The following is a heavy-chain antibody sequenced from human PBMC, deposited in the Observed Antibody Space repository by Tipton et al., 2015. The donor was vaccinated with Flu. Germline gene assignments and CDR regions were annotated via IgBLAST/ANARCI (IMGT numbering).Heavy chain of an antibody. J-gene: IGHJ4*02. CDR2: IFPHDSDT. CDR3: VRLVFWTGYFYYDY. Sequence: QLVQSGAEVKKSGESLKISCQASGYRFTSDWIGWVRQMPGKGLEWMGVIFPHDSDTRYSPSFQGQVTISADKSINTAYLQWSSLQASDTAMYYCVRLVFWTGYFYYDYWGQGTLVTVS. V-gene: IGHV5-51*01. CDR1: GYRFTSDW. D-gene: IGHD3/OR15-3a*01.